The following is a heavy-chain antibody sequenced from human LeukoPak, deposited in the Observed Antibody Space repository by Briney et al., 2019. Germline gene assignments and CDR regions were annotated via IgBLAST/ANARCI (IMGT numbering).Heavy chain of an antibody. J-gene: IGHJ4*02. CDR2: ISHSGSS. CDR1: GYSISCGYF. V-gene: IGHV4-38-2*02. CDR3: ARDGYYYDGSFEY. Sequence: SDTLSPTCAVSGYSISCGYFWAWIRQPPGKGLEWIGSISHSGSSYSKPSLKSRVIISVDTSNNQFSLKLTSVTAADTATYYCARDGYYYDGSFEYWGQGIRVAVSS. D-gene: IGHD3-22*01.